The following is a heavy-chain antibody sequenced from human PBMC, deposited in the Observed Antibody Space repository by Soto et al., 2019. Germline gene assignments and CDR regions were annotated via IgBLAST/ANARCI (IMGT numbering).Heavy chain of an antibody. CDR1: GFTFSSYA. V-gene: IGHV3-23*01. J-gene: IGHJ4*02. Sequence: GGPLRPSCAGSGFTFSSYAMSWVRQAPGKGLEWVSVICGSGSSTYYAGSAKGRFTFSRDNSKNTLYLQMNTLRAEDTAVYYCANPLNYYGSGSPYYWGQVTLVTVSS. CDR2: ICGSGSST. CDR3: ANPLNYYGSGSPYY. D-gene: IGHD3-10*01.